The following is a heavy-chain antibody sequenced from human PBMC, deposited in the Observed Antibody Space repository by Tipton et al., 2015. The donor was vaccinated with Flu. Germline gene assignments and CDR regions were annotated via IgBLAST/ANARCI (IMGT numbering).Heavy chain of an antibody. CDR2: IYYSGST. CDR1: GGSINNYY. Sequence: TLSLTCTVSGGSINNYYWSWIRQPPGKGLEWIGYIYYSGSTNYNPSLKSRVTISVDTSKNQFSLRLSSVTAADTAIYYCARDRSGVGGTDYWGQGTLVTVSS. J-gene: IGHJ4*01. CDR3: ARDRSGVGGTDY. V-gene: IGHV4-59*12. D-gene: IGHD3-10*01.